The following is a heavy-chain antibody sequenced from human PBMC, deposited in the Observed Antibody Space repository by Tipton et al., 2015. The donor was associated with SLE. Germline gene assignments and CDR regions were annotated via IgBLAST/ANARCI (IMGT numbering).Heavy chain of an antibody. Sequence: SLRLSCAASEFTFSSCAMNWVRQAPGKGLEWVSAISASGDNTYYAGSVKGRFTISRDTSKNTLYLEMNSLRAEDTAVYYCARARSIAARPFDYWGQGTLVSVSS. CDR3: ARARSIAARPFDY. J-gene: IGHJ4*02. D-gene: IGHD6-6*01. CDR2: ISASGDNT. CDR1: EFTFSSCA. V-gene: IGHV3-23*01.